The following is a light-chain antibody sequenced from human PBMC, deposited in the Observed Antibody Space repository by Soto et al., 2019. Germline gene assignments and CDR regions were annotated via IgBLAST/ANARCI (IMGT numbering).Light chain of an antibody. Sequence: DIQMTQSPSSLSASVGDSVTVTCRASQPIGTSLHWYQQRAGKAPKVLISSASRLQSGVSSRFSGSGSGTHFTLTISSLRPEDSATYYCLHGYNTFRTFGQGTK. CDR1: QPIGTS. CDR2: SAS. CDR3: LHGYNTFRT. V-gene: IGKV1-39*01. J-gene: IGKJ1*01.